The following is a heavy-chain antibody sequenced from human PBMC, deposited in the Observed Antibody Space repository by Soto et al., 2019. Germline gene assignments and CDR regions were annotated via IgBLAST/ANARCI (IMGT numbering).Heavy chain of an antibody. CDR1: GGSVSSGAFF. J-gene: IGHJ6*02. CDR2: IYYSGST. D-gene: IGHD3-10*01. Sequence: SETLSLTCTVSGGSVSSGAFFWSWLRQSPGKRPEWIAYIYYSGSTNYNPSLKSRATISVDTSKSQFSLTLTSVTAADAATYYCARSPNYYYYGMDVWGQGTTVTVSS. V-gene: IGHV4-61*08. CDR3: ARSPNYYYYGMDV.